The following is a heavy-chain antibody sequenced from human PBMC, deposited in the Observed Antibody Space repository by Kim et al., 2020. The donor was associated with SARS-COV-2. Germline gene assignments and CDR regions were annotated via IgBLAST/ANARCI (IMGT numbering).Heavy chain of an antibody. J-gene: IGHJ4*02. CDR3: YPGHYSNY. V-gene: IGHV3-7*01. Sequence: EGREKNYVDAVKGRFTISRDNARYSLYLQMNSLRVEDTAVYYCYPGHYSNYWGQGTLVTVSS. CDR2: EGREK.